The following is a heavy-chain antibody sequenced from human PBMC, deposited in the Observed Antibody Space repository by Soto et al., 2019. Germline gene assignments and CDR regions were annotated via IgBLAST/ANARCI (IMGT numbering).Heavy chain of an antibody. CDR2: ISGSGGST. J-gene: IGHJ6*03. Sequence: GGSLRLSCAASGFTFSSYAMSWVRQAPGKGLEWVSAISGSGGSTYYADSVKGRFTISRDNSKNTLYLQMNSLRAEDTAVYYCAKGQVPGAYHYYMDVWGKGSTVPVAS. CDR3: AKGQVPGAYHYYMDV. CDR1: GFTFSSYA. V-gene: IGHV3-23*01.